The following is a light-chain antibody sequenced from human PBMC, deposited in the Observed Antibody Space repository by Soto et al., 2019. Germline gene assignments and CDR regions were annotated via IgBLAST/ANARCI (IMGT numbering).Light chain of an antibody. CDR1: PGISSY. CDR2: AAS. Sequence: IQMTQSPSTPSASTGDRVTITCRASPGISSYLAWYQQKPGKAPKLLIYAASTLQSGVPSRFSGSGSGTDFTLTISCLQSEDFATYYCQQYYSYPPGTFGQGTKVDIK. CDR3: QQYYSYPPGT. V-gene: IGKV1-8*01. J-gene: IGKJ1*01.